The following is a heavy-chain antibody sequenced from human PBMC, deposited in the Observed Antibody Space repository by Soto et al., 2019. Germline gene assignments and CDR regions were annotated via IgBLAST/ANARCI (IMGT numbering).Heavy chain of an antibody. J-gene: IGHJ4*02. CDR2: IWYDGSNK. CDR3: ARDESVAYYFDY. Sequence: GGSLRLSCAASGFTFSSYGMPWVRQAPGKGLEWVAVIWYDGSNKYYADSVKGRFTISRDNSKNTLYLQMNSLRAEDTAVYYCARDESVAYYFDYWGQGTLVTVSS. D-gene: IGHD2-21*01. V-gene: IGHV3-33*01. CDR1: GFTFSSYG.